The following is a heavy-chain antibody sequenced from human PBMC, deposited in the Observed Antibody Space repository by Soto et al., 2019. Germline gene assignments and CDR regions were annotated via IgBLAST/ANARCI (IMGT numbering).Heavy chain of an antibody. CDR1: GGSISSNNYY. CDR3: ARHPGYTVPTVYATHYFDY. Sequence: QLQLQEPGPGLVKPSETLSLTCTVSGGSISSNNYYCGWIRQPPGQGLEWIGSIYYSGDTYYYPSLESRVTMSVDTSKSQFSLKLSSVTAADTAVYYCARHPGYTVPTVYATHYFDYWGQGIVVTVSS. CDR2: IYYSGDT. D-gene: IGHD2-8*01. J-gene: IGHJ4*02. V-gene: IGHV4-39*01.